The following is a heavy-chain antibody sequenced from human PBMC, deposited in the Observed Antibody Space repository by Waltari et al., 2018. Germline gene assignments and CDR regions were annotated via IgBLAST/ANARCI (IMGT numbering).Heavy chain of an antibody. Sequence: EVQLVESGGGLVQPGGSLRLSCAASGFTFSSYWMSWVRQAPGKGLEWVANIKQDGSEKYYVYSLKGRFTISRDNAKNSLYLQMNSLRAEDTAVYYCARADPYSSSWYYYYYGMDVWGQGTTVTVSS. CDR2: IKQDGSEK. V-gene: IGHV3-7*04. CDR3: ARADPYSSSWYYYYYGMDV. J-gene: IGHJ6*02. CDR1: GFTFSSYW. D-gene: IGHD6-13*01.